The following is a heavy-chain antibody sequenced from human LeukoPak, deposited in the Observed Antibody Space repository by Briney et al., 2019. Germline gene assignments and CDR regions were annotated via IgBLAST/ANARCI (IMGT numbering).Heavy chain of an antibody. CDR2: IYYSGST. Sequence: PSETLRLTCTASGGSISSYYWSWIRQPPGKGLEWIGYIYYSGSTNYNPSLKSRVTISVDTSKNRFSLKLSSVTAADTAVYYCARSHSVWTSFDYWGQGTLVTVSS. J-gene: IGHJ4*02. CDR3: ARSHSVWTSFDY. V-gene: IGHV4-59*01. D-gene: IGHD3/OR15-3a*01. CDR1: GGSISSYY.